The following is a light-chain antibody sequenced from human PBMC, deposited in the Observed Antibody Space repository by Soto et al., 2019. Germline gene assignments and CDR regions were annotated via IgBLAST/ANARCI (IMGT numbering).Light chain of an antibody. CDR3: QKYNSAPLT. CDR1: QGIGIY. CDR2: AAS. V-gene: IGKV1-27*01. J-gene: IGKJ4*01. Sequence: DIQMTQSPSSLSASFGDRVTMTCRASQGIGIYLAWFQQRPGNTPKLLIYAASPVQSGVQSRFSGSGSGTDFTLTISSLQPEDVATYYCQKYNSAPLTFGGGTRVEIK.